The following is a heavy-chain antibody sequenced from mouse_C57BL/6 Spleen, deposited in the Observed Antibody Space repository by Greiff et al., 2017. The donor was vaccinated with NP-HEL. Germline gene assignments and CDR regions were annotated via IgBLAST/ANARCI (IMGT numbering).Heavy chain of an antibody. CDR3: TESYYYGSSYGYFDV. CDR1: GFTFSNYW. D-gene: IGHD1-1*01. V-gene: IGHV6-3*01. CDR2: IRLKSDNYAT. Sequence: VQLKESGGGLVQPGGSMKLSCVASGFTFSNYWMNWVRQSPEKGLEWVAQIRLKSDNYATHYAESVKGRFTISRDDSKSSVYLQMNNLRAEDTGIYYCTESYYYGSSYGYFDVWGTGTTVTVSS. J-gene: IGHJ1*03.